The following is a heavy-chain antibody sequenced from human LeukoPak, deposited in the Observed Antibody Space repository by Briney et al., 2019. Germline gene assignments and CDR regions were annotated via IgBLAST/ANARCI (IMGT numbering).Heavy chain of an antibody. CDR2: ISGSGGST. V-gene: IGHV3-23*01. D-gene: IGHD3-22*01. Sequence: GGSLRLSCAASGFTFISYAMSWVRQAPGKGLEWVSAISGSGGSTYYADSVKGRFTISKDNSKNTLYLQMNSLRAEDTAVYYCARDKRTDSSGYYSDAFDIWGQGTMVTVSS. CDR1: GFTFISYA. CDR3: ARDKRTDSSGYYSDAFDI. J-gene: IGHJ3*02.